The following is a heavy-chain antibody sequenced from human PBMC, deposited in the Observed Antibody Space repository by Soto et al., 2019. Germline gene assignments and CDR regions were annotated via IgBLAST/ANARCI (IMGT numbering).Heavy chain of an antibody. CDR1: GGSISSGGYS. Sequence: SETLSLTCAVSGGSISSGGYSWSWIRQPPGKGLEWIGYIYYSGSTNYNPSLKSRVTISVDTSKNQFSLKLSSVTAADTAVYYCARARVGYIDYWGQGTLVTVSS. V-gene: IGHV4-61*08. CDR3: ARARVGYIDY. CDR2: IYYSGST. J-gene: IGHJ4*02.